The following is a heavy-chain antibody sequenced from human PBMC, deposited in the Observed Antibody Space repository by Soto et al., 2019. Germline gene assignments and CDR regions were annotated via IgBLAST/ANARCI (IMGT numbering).Heavy chain of an antibody. CDR3: AKDPKYSSGFVDI. D-gene: IGHD6-19*01. CDR1: GFTFDDYA. CDR2: ISWNSGSI. Sequence: EVQLVESGGGLVQPGRSLRLSCAASGFTFDDYAMHWVRQAPGKGLEWVSGISWNSGSIGYADSVKGRFTISRDNAKNSLYLQMNSLRAEDTALYYCAKDPKYSSGFVDIWGQGTMVTVSS. J-gene: IGHJ3*02. V-gene: IGHV3-9*01.